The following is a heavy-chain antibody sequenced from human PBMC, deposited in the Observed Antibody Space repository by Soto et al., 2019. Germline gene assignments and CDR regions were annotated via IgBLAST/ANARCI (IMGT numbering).Heavy chain of an antibody. D-gene: IGHD3-22*01. V-gene: IGHV3-30-3*01. CDR1: GFTFSTYA. J-gene: IGHJ6*02. CDR2: ISYDGNNK. CDR3: ARGYRMTMIVVVRTAGMDV. Sequence: PGGSLRLSCAASGFTFSTYAMHWVRQAPGKGLEWVAVISYDGNNKYYADSVKGRFTISRDYSMNTLYLQMNSLRGEDTAVYYCARGYRMTMIVVVRTAGMDVWGQGTTVTVSS.